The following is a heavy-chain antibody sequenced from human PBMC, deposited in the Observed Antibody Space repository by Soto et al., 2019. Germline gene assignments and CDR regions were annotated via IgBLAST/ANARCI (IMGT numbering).Heavy chain of an antibody. CDR2: ISGSGGGT. D-gene: IGHD6-13*01. CDR3: AKVIAAAGTGYWFDP. CDR1: GFTFSSYA. V-gene: IGHV3-23*01. Sequence: EVQLLESGGGLVQPGGSLRLPCAASGFTFSSYAMSWVRRAPGKGLEWVSAISGSGGGTYYADSVKGRFTISRDNSKNTLYLQMNSLRAEDTAGYYCAKVIAAAGTGYWFDPWGQGTLVTVSS. J-gene: IGHJ5*02.